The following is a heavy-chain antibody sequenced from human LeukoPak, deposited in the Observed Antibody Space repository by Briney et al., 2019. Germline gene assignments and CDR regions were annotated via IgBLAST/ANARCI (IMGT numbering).Heavy chain of an antibody. CDR3: ARGARGVSGYYFDF. J-gene: IGHJ4*02. D-gene: IGHD3-10*01. CDR1: GFTFDDYG. V-gene: IGHV3-20*04. CDR2: INWNGGST. Sequence: GGSLRLSXAASGFTFDDYGMSWVRQAPGKGLEWVSGINWNGGSTGYADSVKGRFTISRDNAKNSLYLQMNSLRAEDTALYYCARGARGVSGYYFDFWGQGTLVTVSS.